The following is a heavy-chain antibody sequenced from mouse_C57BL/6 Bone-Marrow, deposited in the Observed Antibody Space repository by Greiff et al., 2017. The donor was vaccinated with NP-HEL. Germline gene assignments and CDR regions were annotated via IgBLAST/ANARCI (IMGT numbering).Heavy chain of an antibody. CDR2: IDPSDSYT. D-gene: IGHD2-3*01. V-gene: IGHV1-50*01. CDR3: ARDAIYDGYYVDY. CDR1: GYTFTSYW. Sequence: QVQLQQPGAELVKPGASVKLSCTASGYTFTSYWMQWVKQRPGQGLEWIGEIDPSDSYTNYNQKFKGKATLTVDTSASTAYMQLSSLTSEDSAVYYCARDAIYDGYYVDYWGQGTTLTVSS. J-gene: IGHJ2*01.